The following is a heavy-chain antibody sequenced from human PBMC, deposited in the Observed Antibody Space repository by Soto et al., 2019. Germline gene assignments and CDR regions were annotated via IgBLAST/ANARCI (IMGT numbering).Heavy chain of an antibody. CDR2: MNPNSGNT. V-gene: IGHV1-8*01. CDR1: GYTFTSYD. Sequence: ASVKVSCKASGYTFTSYDINWVRQATGQGLEWMGWMNPNSGNTGYAQKFQGRVTMTRNTSISTAYMELSSLRSEDTAVYYCASGCSSTSCYFDYYYYGMDVWGQGPTVTVSS. J-gene: IGHJ6*02. CDR3: ASGCSSTSCYFDYYYYGMDV. D-gene: IGHD2-2*01.